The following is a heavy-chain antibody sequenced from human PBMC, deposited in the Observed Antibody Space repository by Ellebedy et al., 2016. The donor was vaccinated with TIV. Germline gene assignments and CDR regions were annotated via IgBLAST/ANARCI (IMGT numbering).Heavy chain of an antibody. CDR2: ISGSGGST. CDR3: ARDGLVTFRGIHFDY. CDR1: GFTFSSYA. Sequence: GGSLRLXCAASGFTFSSYAMSWVRQAPGKGLEWVSAISGSGGSTYYADSVKGRFTISRDNSKNTLYLQMNSLRDEDTAVYYCARDGLVTFRGIHFDYWGQGTLVTVSS. V-gene: IGHV3-23*01. J-gene: IGHJ4*02. D-gene: IGHD3-16*01.